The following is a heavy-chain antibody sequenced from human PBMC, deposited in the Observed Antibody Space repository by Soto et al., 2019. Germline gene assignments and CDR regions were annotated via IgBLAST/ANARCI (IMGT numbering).Heavy chain of an antibody. Sequence: SVKVSCKASGGTFSSYAISWVRQAPGQGLEWMGGIIPIFGTANYAQKFQGRVTITADESTSTAYMELSSLRSEDTAVYYYARSARGPLVWDDFDYWGQGTLVTVSS. D-gene: IGHD3-16*01. V-gene: IGHV1-69*13. CDR2: IIPIFGTA. CDR3: ARSARGPLVWDDFDY. CDR1: GGTFSSYA. J-gene: IGHJ4*02.